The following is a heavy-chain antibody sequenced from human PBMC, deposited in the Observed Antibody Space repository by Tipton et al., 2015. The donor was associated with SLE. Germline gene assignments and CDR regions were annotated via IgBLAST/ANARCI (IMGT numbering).Heavy chain of an antibody. CDR1: GFTFSTYW. J-gene: IGHJ6*03. V-gene: IGHV3-7*01. CDR3: ARLRLKPSRYMDV. CDR2: IKPDGSEK. Sequence: SLRLSCAASGFTFSTYWMSWVRQAPGKGLEWVANIKPDGSEKYYVDSVKGRFTISRDNAKNSLYLQMNSLRAEDTAVYYCARLRLKPSRYMDVWGKGTTVTVSS.